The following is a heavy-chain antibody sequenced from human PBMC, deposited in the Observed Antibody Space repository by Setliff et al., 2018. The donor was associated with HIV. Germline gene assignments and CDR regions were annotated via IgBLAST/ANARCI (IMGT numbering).Heavy chain of an antibody. CDR1: GGSFSGYS. Sequence: SETLSLTCAVYGGSFSGYSWNWIRQPPGKGLEWIGEINYSGATYYNPSLTSRVTISVDTSRNQFSLKLRSVTAADTAAYYCARLGYVSGGFYKTPGPYYFDYWGQGALVTVSS. D-gene: IGHD3-10*01. CDR2: INYSGAT. CDR3: ARLGYVSGGFYKTPGPYYFDY. J-gene: IGHJ4*02. V-gene: IGHV4-34*01.